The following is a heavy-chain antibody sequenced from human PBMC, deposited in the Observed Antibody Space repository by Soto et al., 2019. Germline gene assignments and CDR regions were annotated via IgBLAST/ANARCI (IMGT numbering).Heavy chain of an antibody. D-gene: IGHD1-26*01. CDR1: GYTFTGYY. CDR2: INPNRGGT. J-gene: IGHJ3*02. CDR3: ARYMYVMVGATMGAFDI. Sequence: ASVKVSCKASGYTFTGYYMHWVRQAPGQGLEWMGWINPNRGGTNYAQKFQGRVTMTRDTSISTAYMELSRLRSDDTAVYYCARYMYVMVGATMGAFDIWGQGTMVTVSS. V-gene: IGHV1-2*02.